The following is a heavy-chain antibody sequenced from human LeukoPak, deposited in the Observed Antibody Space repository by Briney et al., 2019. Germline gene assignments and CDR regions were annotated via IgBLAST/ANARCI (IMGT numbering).Heavy chain of an antibody. CDR1: GYTFTGYY. J-gene: IGHJ4*02. D-gene: IGHD3-22*01. V-gene: IGHV1-2*06. CDR2: INPNSGGT. CDR3: ARVRYDSSGYYYVEFDY. Sequence: EASVKVSCKASGYTFTGYYMHWVRQAPGQGLEWMGRINPNSGGTNSAQKFQGRVTMTRDTSISTAYMELSRLRSDDTAVYYCARVRYDSSGYYYVEFDYWGQGTPVTVSS.